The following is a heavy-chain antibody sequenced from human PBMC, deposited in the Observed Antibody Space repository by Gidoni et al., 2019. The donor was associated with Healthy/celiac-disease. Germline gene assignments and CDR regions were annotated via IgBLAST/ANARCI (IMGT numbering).Heavy chain of an antibody. V-gene: IGHV3-74*01. CDR1: GFTFSSYW. Sequence: EVQLVESGGGLVQPGGSLRLSCAASGFTFSSYWMHWVRQAPGKGLVWVSRINSDGSSTSYADSVKGRFTISRDNAKNTLYLQMNSLRAEDTAVYYCARVGLLFLPQYYFDYWGQGTLVTVSS. CDR3: ARVGLLFLPQYYFDY. D-gene: IGHD2-21*01. J-gene: IGHJ4*02. CDR2: INSDGSST.